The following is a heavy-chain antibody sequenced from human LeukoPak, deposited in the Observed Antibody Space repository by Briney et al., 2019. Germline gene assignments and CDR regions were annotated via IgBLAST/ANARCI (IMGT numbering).Heavy chain of an antibody. J-gene: IGHJ4*02. CDR3: AKRRLATTGGGNFDF. CDR2: INGGGSGT. D-gene: IGHD7-27*01. Sequence: GGSLRLSCAASGFTFSNNAMHWVRQAPGKGLEWVSAINGGGSGTFYADSVKGRFTISRDHSKNALYLQMNSLRAEDTAVYYCAKRRLATTGGGNFDFWGQGTLVTVSS. V-gene: IGHV3-23*01. CDR1: GFTFSNNA.